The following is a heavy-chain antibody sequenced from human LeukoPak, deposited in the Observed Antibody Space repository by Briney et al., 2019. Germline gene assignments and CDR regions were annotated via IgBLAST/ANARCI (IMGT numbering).Heavy chain of an antibody. V-gene: IGHV4-59*01. CDR3: ARDKGRRDGYNFDY. D-gene: IGHD5-24*01. CDR2: IYYSGST. J-gene: IGHJ4*02. Sequence: PSETLSLTCTVSGGSISSYYWSWIRQPPGKGLEWIGYIYYSGSTNYNPSLKSRVTISVDTSKNQFSLKLSSVTAADTGVYYCARDKGRRDGYNFDYWGQGTLVTVSS. CDR1: GGSISSYY.